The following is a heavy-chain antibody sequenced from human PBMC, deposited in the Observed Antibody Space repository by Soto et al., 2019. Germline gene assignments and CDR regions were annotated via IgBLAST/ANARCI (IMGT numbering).Heavy chain of an antibody. CDR3: VKGRYSYGYRIRTQFDY. CDR2: ISSNGGST. CDR1: GFTFSSYA. J-gene: IGHJ4*02. Sequence: GGSLRLSCSASGFTFSSYAMHWVRQAPGKGLEYVSAISSNGGSTYYADSVKGRFTISRDNSKNTLYLQMSSLRAEDTAVYYCVKGRYSYGYRIRTQFDYWGQGTLVTVSS. D-gene: IGHD5-18*01. V-gene: IGHV3-64D*08.